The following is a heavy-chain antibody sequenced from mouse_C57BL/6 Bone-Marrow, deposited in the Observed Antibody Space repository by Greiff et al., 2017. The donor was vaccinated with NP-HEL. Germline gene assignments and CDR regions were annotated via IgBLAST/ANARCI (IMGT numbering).Heavy chain of an antibody. CDR1: GYTFTSYW. J-gene: IGHJ2*01. CDR2: INPSNGGT. CDR3: ARDYYGSSPDY. Sequence: QVQLQQSGTELVKPGASVKLSCKASGYTFTSYWMHWVKQRPGQGLEWIGNINPSNGGTNYNEKFKSKATLTVDKSSSTAYMQLSSLTSEDAAVYFCARDYYGSSPDYWGQGTTLTVSS. V-gene: IGHV1-53*01. D-gene: IGHD1-1*01.